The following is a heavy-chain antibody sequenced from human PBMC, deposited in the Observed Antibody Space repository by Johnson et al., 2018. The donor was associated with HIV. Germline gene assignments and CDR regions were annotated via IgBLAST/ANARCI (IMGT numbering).Heavy chain of an antibody. Sequence: QVQLVESGGGLDQPGGSLRLSCAASGFTFSDYYMSWIRQAPGKGLEWVSYISSSGSTIYYADSVKGRFTISRDNAKNSLYLQMNSLRAEDTALYYCAGYSSSWYDAFDIWGQGTMVTVSS. V-gene: IGHV3-11*01. CDR2: ISSSGSTI. CDR3: AGYSSSWYDAFDI. J-gene: IGHJ3*02. D-gene: IGHD6-13*01. CDR1: GFTFSDYY.